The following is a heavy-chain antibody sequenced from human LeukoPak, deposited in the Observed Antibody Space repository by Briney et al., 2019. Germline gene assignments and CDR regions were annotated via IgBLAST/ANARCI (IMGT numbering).Heavy chain of an antibody. CDR3: ARVFGRGSGWPPCY. Sequence: GASVKVSCNASGYTFTDYYMHWVRQAPGQGFEWMGWINPNSGGTNYAQKFQGRVTMTRDTSISTAYMELSRLRSDDTAVYYCARVFGRGSGWPPCYWGQGTLVTVSS. J-gene: IGHJ4*02. D-gene: IGHD6-19*01. CDR1: GYTFTDYY. CDR2: INPNSGGT. V-gene: IGHV1-2*02.